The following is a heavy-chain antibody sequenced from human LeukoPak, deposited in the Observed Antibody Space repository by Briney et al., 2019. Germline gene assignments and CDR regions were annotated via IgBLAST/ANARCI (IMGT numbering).Heavy chain of an antibody. J-gene: IGHJ4*02. CDR1: GFTFSSYS. D-gene: IGHD2-8*02. CDR2: ISSSSSYI. CDR3: ARDLSPGDYADY. Sequence: GGSLRLSCAASGFTFSSYSMNWVRQAPGKGLEWVSSISSSSSYIYYADSVKGRFTISRDNAKNSLYLQMNSLRAEDTAVYYCARDLSPGDYADYWGQGTLVTVSS. V-gene: IGHV3-21*01.